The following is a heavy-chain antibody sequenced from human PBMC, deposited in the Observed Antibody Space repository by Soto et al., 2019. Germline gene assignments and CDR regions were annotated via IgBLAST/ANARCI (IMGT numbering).Heavy chain of an antibody. Sequence: SETLSLTCSVSGGSISSSSYYWGWIRQPPGKGLEWIGSIYYSGSTYYNPSLKSRVTISVDTSKNQFSLKLSSVTAADTAVYYCARGFRIASPYGMDVWGQGTTVTVSS. J-gene: IGHJ6*02. CDR2: IYYSGST. D-gene: IGHD6-13*01. V-gene: IGHV4-39*07. CDR1: GGSISSSSYY. CDR3: ARGFRIASPYGMDV.